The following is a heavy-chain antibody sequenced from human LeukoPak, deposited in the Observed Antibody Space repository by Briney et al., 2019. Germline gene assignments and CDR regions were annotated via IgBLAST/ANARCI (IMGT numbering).Heavy chain of an antibody. V-gene: IGHV4-4*07. CDR2: IYTSGST. J-gene: IGHJ6*04. D-gene: IGHD3-3*01. CDR1: GGSISGYY. CDR3: ASGITIFGVASDV. Sequence: PSETLSLTCTVSGGSISGYYWSWIRQPAGKGLEWIGRIYTSGSTNYNPSLKSRVTISVDTSKNQFSLKLSSVTAADTAVYYCASGITIFGVASDVWGKGTTVTVSS.